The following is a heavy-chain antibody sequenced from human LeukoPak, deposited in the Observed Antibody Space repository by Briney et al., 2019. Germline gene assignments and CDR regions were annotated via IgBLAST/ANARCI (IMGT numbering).Heavy chain of an antibody. CDR3: ARVYPEQQLVRYFDY. Sequence: PSETLSLTCTVSGYSISSGYYWGWIRQPPGKGLEWIGSIYHSGSTYYNPSLKSRVTISVDTSKNQFSLKLSSVTAADTAVYYCARVYPEQQLVRYFDYWGQGTLVTVSS. J-gene: IGHJ4*02. CDR2: IYHSGST. V-gene: IGHV4-38-2*02. CDR1: GYSISSGYY. D-gene: IGHD6-13*01.